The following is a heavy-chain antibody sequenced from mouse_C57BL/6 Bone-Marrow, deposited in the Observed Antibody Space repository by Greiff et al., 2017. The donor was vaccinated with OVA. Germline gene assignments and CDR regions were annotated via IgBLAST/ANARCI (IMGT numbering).Heavy chain of an antibody. D-gene: IGHD2-4*01. Sequence: QVQLQQSGAELARPGASVKLSCKASGYTFTSSGISWVKQRTGQGLEWIGEIYPRSGNTYYNEKFKGKATLTADKSSSTAYMELRSLTSEDSAVYFCAGYDYDPWFAYWGQGTLVTVSA. CDR3: AGYDYDPWFAY. CDR2: IYPRSGNT. J-gene: IGHJ3*01. CDR1: GYTFTSSG. V-gene: IGHV1-81*01.